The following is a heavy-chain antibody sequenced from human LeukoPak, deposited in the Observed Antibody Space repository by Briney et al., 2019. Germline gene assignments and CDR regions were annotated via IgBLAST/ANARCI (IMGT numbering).Heavy chain of an antibody. J-gene: IGHJ1*01. CDR2: IFSGGNT. CDR3: ATKLSGAATGTGYFQH. D-gene: IGHD6-13*01. Sequence: PGGSLRLSCAASGFTVSSNYLSWVRQAPGKGLEWVSVIFSGGNTYYADSVKGRFTISRDNSQNTLYLQMNSLRAEDTAVYYCATKLSGAATGTGYFQHWGRGTLVTVSS. V-gene: IGHV3-66*01. CDR1: GFTVSSNY.